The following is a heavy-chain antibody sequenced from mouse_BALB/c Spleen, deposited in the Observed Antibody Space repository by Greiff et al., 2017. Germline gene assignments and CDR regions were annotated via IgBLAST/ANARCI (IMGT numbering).Heavy chain of an antibody. D-gene: IGHD6-2*01. Sequence: VQLQQSGAELAKPGASVKMSCKASGYTFTSYWMHWVKQRPGQGLEWIGYINPSTGYTEYNQKFKDKATLTADKSSSTAYMQLSSLTSEDSAVYYCARVGGSLYYFDYWGQGTTLTVSS. CDR1: GYTFTSYW. CDR3: ARVGGSLYYFDY. V-gene: IGHV1-7*01. CDR2: INPSTGYT. J-gene: IGHJ2*01.